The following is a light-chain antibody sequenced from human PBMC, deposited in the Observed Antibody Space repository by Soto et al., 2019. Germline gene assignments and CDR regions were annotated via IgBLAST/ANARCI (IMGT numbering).Light chain of an antibody. J-gene: IGKJ2*01. CDR2: GAS. CDR1: QSVNSN. CDR3: QQYINWPYT. V-gene: IGKV3-15*01. Sequence: EIVMTQSPATLSVSPGEGATVSCRASQSVNSNLAWYQQKPGQAPRLLIYGASTRATGVPARFSGSGSGTEFTLTISSLQSKDFAVCYCQQYINWPYTLGQGNKLDIE.